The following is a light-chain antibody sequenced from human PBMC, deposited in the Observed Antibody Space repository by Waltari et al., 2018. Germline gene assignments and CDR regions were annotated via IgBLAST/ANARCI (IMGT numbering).Light chain of an antibody. CDR1: DSNLGVGYD. V-gene: IGLV1-40*01. CDR3: QSYDSSLSGEV. Sequence: QSVLRQPPSVSGAPGQRVTIPCIGTDSNLGVGYDVHWYQQLPGSAPKLLIFGNSNRPSGVPGRVAGSKSAHSAALAITGVQAADEDEYYCQSYDSSLSGEVFGPGTKVTVL. J-gene: IGLJ1*01. CDR2: GNS.